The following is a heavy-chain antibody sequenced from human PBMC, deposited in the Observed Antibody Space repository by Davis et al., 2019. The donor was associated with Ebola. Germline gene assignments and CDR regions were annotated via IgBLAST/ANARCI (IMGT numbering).Heavy chain of an antibody. V-gene: IGHV1-18*01. Sequence: AASVKVSCKASGYTFTSYGISWVRQAPGQGLEWMGWISAYNGNTNYAQKLQGRVTMTTDTSTSTAYMELRSLRSDDTAVYYCAIHDFWSGSSPHDYYYYGMDVWGQGTTVTVSS. CDR2: ISAYNGNT. D-gene: IGHD3-3*01. J-gene: IGHJ6*02. CDR3: AIHDFWSGSSPHDYYYYGMDV. CDR1: GYTFTSYG.